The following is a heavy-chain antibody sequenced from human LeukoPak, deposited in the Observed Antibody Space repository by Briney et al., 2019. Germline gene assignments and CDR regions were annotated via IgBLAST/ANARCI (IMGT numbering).Heavy chain of an antibody. CDR1: GFTFSSYS. D-gene: IGHD6-19*01. J-gene: IGHJ4*02. CDR3: ASQTTRRLPIAVADYFDY. Sequence: PGGSLRLACGVSGFTFSSYSMNWVRLAPGKGLEWVSFISTSSSYIYYADSVKGRFTISRDNARNSLYLQMNSLRPEDTAVYYCASQTTRRLPIAVADYFDYWGQGTLVTVSS. V-gene: IGHV3-21*01. CDR2: ISTSSSYI.